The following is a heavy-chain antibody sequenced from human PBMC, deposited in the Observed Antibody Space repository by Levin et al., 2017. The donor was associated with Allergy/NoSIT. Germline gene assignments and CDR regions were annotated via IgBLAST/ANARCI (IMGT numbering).Heavy chain of an antibody. CDR3: ARDTQQEGGWPMDV. CDR2: ISYDGDNK. CDR1: GFTFNNYA. Sequence: SGGSLRLSCAASGFTFNNYAMHWVRQAPGKGLEWVAVISYDGDNKYYGDSVKGRFTISRDNSKNTLFLQMNSLRAEDTAIYYCARDTQQEGGWPMDVWGQGTAVIVSS. J-gene: IGHJ6*02. V-gene: IGHV3-30-3*01. D-gene: IGHD1/OR15-1a*01.